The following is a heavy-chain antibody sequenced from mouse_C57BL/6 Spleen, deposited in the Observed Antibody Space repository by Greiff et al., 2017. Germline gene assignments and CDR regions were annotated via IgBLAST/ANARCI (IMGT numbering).Heavy chain of an antibody. Sequence: VQLQESGAELVKPGASVKISCKASGYAFSSYWMHWVKQRPGKGLEWIGQIYPGDGDTNYNGKFKGKATLTADKSSSTAYMQLSSLTSEDSAVYFCARDYGYYYAMDYWGQGTSVTVSS. V-gene: IGHV1-80*01. J-gene: IGHJ4*01. CDR2: IYPGDGDT. D-gene: IGHD1-1*01. CDR3: ARDYGYYYAMDY. CDR1: GYAFSSYW.